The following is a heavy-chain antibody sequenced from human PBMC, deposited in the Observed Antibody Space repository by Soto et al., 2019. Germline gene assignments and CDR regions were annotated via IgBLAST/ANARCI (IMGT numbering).Heavy chain of an antibody. J-gene: IGHJ3*02. V-gene: IGHV1-46*01. CDR1: GYTFTIYY. Sequence: ASVKVSCKASGYTFTIYYMHWVRQAPGQGLEWMGIINPSGGSTSYAQKFQGRVTMTRDTSTSTVYMELSSLRSEDTAVYYCARVLLNYYDSSGYTEGAFXIWGQGTMVX. CDR3: ARVLLNYYDSSGYTEGAFXI. CDR2: INPSGGST. D-gene: IGHD3-22*01.